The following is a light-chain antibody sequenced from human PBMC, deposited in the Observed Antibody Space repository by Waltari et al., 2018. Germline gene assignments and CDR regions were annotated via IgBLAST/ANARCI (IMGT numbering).Light chain of an antibody. CDR3: QQYNRWPPIT. CDR1: QSVSSN. Sequence: EIVMTQSPATLSVSPGETATLSCRACQSVSSNVAWYQKKPGQAPRLLIYDASTRATSIPAKFRGSGSGTEFTLTISSLQSEDFAVYYCQQYNRWPPITFGHGTRLEIK. CDR2: DAS. J-gene: IGKJ5*01. V-gene: IGKV3-15*01.